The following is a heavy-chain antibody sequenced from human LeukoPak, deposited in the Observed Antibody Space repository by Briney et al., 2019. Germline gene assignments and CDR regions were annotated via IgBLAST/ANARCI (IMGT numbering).Heavy chain of an antibody. D-gene: IGHD6-19*01. CDR2: INPNSGGT. CDR3: ARAGGPRPGWYGRGAFDI. J-gene: IGHJ3*02. Sequence: GASVKVSCKASGYTFTGYYMHWVRQAPGQGLEWMGWINPNSGGTNYAQKFQGWVTMTRDTSISTAYMELSRLRSDDTAVYYCARAGGPRPGWYGRGAFDIWGQGTMVTVSS. CDR1: GYTFTGYY. V-gene: IGHV1-2*04.